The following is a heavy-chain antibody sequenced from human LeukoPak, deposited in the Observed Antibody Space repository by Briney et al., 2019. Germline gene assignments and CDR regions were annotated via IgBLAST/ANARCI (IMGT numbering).Heavy chain of an antibody. V-gene: IGHV1-18*01. CDR3: ARDQEERFLEWPPGY. CDR1: GYTFTSYG. CDR2: ISACNGNT. D-gene: IGHD3-3*01. J-gene: IGHJ4*02. Sequence: EASVKVSCKASGYTFTSYGISWVRQAPGQGLEWMGWISACNGNTNYAQKLQGRVTMTTDTSTSTAYMELRSLRSDDTAVYYCARDQEERFLEWPPGYWGQGTLVTVSS.